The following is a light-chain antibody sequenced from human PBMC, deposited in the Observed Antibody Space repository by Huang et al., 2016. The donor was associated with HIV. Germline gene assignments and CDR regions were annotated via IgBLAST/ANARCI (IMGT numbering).Light chain of an antibody. CDR1: HSVSGY. J-gene: IGKJ2*01. CDR2: DAS. V-gene: IGKV3-11*01. Sequence: EIVLTQSPATLSLSPGDSATLSCRASHSVSGYLAWFQQRPGHTPRLVIEDASNRVSCTPVRFSGSGFGTDFTLTITGLEPEDFAVYYCQQRYDWPPTFGQGTKLEI. CDR3: QQRYDWPPT.